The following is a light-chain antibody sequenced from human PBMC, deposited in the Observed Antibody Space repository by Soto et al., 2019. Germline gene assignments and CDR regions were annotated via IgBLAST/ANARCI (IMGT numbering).Light chain of an antibody. J-gene: IGLJ2*01. V-gene: IGLV1-40*01. CDR1: SSNIGAGYD. CDR3: QSYASSLSVI. Sequence: QSVLTQPPSVSGAPGQTITISCTGDSSNIGAGYDVHWYQQLPGTAPKLLIYVNINRPSGVPDRFSASRSDSSASLAITGLQAEDEADYYCQSYASSLSVIFGGGTKLTVL. CDR2: VNI.